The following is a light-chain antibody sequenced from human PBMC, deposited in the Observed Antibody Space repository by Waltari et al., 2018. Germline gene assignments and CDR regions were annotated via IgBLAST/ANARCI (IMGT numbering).Light chain of an antibody. Sequence: DVVMTQSPLSLPVTIGQPASISCTSSQSLVRSDGNTYLQWFHQRPGQSPRRLIYKVSTRESGVPDRFSGSGSGTDFTLKISSVEAEDVGVYYCMQGTHWPYTFGQGTKLDIK. V-gene: IGKV2-30*02. CDR3: MQGTHWPYT. CDR2: KVS. CDR1: QSLVRSDGNTY. J-gene: IGKJ2*01.